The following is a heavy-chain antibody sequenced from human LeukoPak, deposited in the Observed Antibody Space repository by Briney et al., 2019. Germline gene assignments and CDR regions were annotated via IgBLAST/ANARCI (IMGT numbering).Heavy chain of an antibody. D-gene: IGHD5-12*01. CDR1: GYTLTELS. V-gene: IGHV1-24*01. CDR2: FDPEDGET. J-gene: IGHJ4*02. Sequence: ASVKVSCKVSGYTLTELSMHWVRQAPGKGLEWMGGFDPEDGETIYAQKFRGRVTMTEDTSTDTAYMELSSLRSEDTAVYYCATRSYSGYDFLGGGEENFDYWGQGTLVTVSS. CDR3: ATRSYSGYDFLGGGEENFDY.